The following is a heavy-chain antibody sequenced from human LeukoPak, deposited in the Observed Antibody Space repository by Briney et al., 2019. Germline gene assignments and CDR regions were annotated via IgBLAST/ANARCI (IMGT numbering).Heavy chain of an antibody. V-gene: IGHV3-64D*06. CDR2: ISSNGGST. CDR3: VKGPLWVGDPVDYGLDF. D-gene: IGHD4-17*01. CDR1: GFTFSLYS. J-gene: IGHJ6*02. Sequence: GGSLRLSCSASGFTFSLYSMHWLRQAPGKGLEYVSGISSNGGSTYYADSVKGTFTISRDNSKNTLYLQMSSLRPEDTAVYYCVKGPLWVGDPVDYGLDFWGQGTTVTVSS.